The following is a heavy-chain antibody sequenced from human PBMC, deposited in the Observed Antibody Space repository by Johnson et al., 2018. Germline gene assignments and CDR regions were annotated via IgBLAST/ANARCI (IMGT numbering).Heavy chain of an antibody. V-gene: IGHV3-30-3*01. CDR2: ISYDGSNK. Sequence: QVQLVQSGGGVVQPGRSLGLSCAASGFTFRRYAMHWVRQAPGKGLEWVALISYDGSNKYYADSVKGRFTISRANSKNTLYLQMHSLRAEDTAVFYCAREDDYGDYKYYYYMDVWGKGTTVTVSS. D-gene: IGHD4-17*01. CDR3: AREDDYGDYKYYYYMDV. J-gene: IGHJ6*03. CDR1: GFTFRRYA.